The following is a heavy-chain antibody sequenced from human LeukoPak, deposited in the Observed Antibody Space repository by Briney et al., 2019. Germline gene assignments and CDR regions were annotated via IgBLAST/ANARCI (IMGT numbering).Heavy chain of an antibody. CDR1: GFTSSSYW. J-gene: IGHJ6*03. CDR2: INSDGSST. CDR3: ARDPSPEYYYYYMDV. Sequence: GGSLRLSCAASGFTSSSYWMHWVRQAPGKGLVWVSRINSDGSSTSYADSVKGRFTISRDNAKNTLYLQMNSLRAEDTAVYYCARDPSPEYYYYYMDVWGKGTTVTVSS. V-gene: IGHV3-74*01.